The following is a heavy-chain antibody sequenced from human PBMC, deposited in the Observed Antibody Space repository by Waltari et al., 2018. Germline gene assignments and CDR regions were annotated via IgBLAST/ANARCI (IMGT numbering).Heavy chain of an antibody. CDR2: INSDGSGT. D-gene: IGHD3-10*01. CDR1: GFHFSSYG. J-gene: IGHJ3*02. Sequence: EVQLVESGGGLVQPGGSLRLSCAASGFHFSSYGVHWVRQAPGKGPGWVSRINSDGSGTNYAGSVKGRFTISRDNAKNTLFLQMNSLRAEDTAVYYCARATNSDGGRAFDIWGQGTMVTVSS. CDR3: ARATNSDGGRAFDI. V-gene: IGHV3-74*01.